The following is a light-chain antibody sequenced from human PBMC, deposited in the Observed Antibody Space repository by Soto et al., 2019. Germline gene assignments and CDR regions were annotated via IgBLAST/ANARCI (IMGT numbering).Light chain of an antibody. CDR1: SSNIGSHP. J-gene: IGLJ1*01. V-gene: IGLV1-44*01. CDR3: ASWDNSLNGLYV. Sequence: QSVLTQPPPASGTPGQRVSISCSGSSSNIGSHPVNWYQQLPGTAPKLLLYGDNQRPSGVPDRFSGSKSGTSASLAISGLQSEDEAHYYCASWDNSLNGLYVFGTGTKVTVL. CDR2: GDN.